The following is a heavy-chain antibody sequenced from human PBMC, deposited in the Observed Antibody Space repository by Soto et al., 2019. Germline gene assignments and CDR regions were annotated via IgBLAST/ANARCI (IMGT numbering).Heavy chain of an antibody. V-gene: IGHV4-59*01. CDR2: IYYSGIT. J-gene: IGHJ5*02. CDR3: AIVAAAAPRRSNWFDP. CDR1: GGSISSYY. Sequence: PSETLSLTCTVSGGSISSYYWSWIRQPPGKGLEWIGYIYYSGITNYNPSLTSRVTLSVDTSKNQFSLKLSSVTAEDTAVYYCAIVAAAAPRRSNWFDPWGQGTLVTVSS. D-gene: IGHD2-15*01.